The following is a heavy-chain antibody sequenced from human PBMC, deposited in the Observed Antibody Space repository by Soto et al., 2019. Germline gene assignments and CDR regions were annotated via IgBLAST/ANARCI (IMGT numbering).Heavy chain of an antibody. CDR1: GFTFSSYG. CDR3: TRDASRDSSARGWFDP. V-gene: IGHV3-30*03. J-gene: IGHJ5*02. Sequence: PGGSLRLSCAASGFTFSSYGIHWVRQAPGKGLEWVALISYDESNKYYADSVKGRFTISRDNSKNTLYLQMNSLRAEDTAVYYCTRDASRDSSARGWFDPWGLGTLVTVSS. CDR2: ISYDESNK. D-gene: IGHD6-13*01.